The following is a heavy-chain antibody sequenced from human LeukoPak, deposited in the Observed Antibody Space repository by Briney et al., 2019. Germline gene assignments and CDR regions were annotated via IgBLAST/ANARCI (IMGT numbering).Heavy chain of an antibody. V-gene: IGHV1-24*01. CDR2: FDPEDGET. J-gene: IGHJ4*02. D-gene: IGHD3-3*01. CDR1: GYTLTELS. CDR3: ATDLWIFGVVPRVWNY. Sequence: ASVKVSCKVSGYTLTELSMHWVRQAPGKGLEWMGGFDPEDGETIYAQKFQGRVTMTEDTSTDTAYMELSSLRSEDTAVYYRATDLWIFGVVPRVWNYWGQGTLVTVSS.